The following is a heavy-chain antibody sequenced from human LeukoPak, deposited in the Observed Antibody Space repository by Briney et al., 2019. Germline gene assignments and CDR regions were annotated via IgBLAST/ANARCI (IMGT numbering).Heavy chain of an antibody. Sequence: ASETLSLTCAVYGEYFSTYYYSWIRQPPGKGLEWIGEINHSGSTNYNPSLKSRLTISVDMSKKQFFLRLSSVTAADTAMYYCARVEWELPPGYWGQGTLVTVSS. D-gene: IGHD1-26*01. CDR1: GEYFSTYY. CDR3: ARVEWELPPGY. V-gene: IGHV4-34*01. J-gene: IGHJ4*02. CDR2: INHSGST.